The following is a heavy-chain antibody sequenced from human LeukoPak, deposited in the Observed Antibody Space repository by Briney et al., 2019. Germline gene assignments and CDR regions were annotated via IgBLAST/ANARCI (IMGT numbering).Heavy chain of an antibody. V-gene: IGHV3-30*04. Sequence: GGSLRLSCAASGFTFSTYAMHWVRQAPGKGLEWVAVISYDGSSKYYADSVKGRFTISRDNSKNTLYLQMNSLRAEDTAVYYCAKSTLIVVITLFDYWGQGTLVTVSS. CDR2: ISYDGSSK. CDR3: AKSTLIVVITLFDY. CDR1: GFTFSTYA. J-gene: IGHJ4*02. D-gene: IGHD3-22*01.